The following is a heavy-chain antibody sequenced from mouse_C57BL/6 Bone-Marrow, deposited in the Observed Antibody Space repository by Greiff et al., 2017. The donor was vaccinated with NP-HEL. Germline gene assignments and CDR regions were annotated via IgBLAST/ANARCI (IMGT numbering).Heavy chain of an antibody. CDR3: ARSGYYGRWYFDV. CDR1: GYTFTSYG. J-gene: IGHJ1*03. D-gene: IGHD1-1*01. Sequence: VQLVESGAELARPGASVKLSCKASGYTFTSYGISWVKQRTGQGLEWIGEIYPRSGNTYYNAKFKGKATLTADKSSSTAYMELRSLTSEDSAVYFCARSGYYGRWYFDVWGTGTTVTVSS. CDR2: IYPRSGNT. V-gene: IGHV1-81*01.